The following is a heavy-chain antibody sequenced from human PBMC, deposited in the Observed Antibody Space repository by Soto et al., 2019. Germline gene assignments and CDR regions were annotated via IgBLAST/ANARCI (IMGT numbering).Heavy chain of an antibody. Sequence: EVQLVQSGAEVREPGESLRISCQVSGYTFTNFWIAWVRQMPGKGLEWMARIDPGDSYTYYSPSFDGHVTTSVYKSLNTAHLQWTSLPAADTAIYFCARLAVSSVSSAAAIDHLCQGTLVIVS. D-gene: IGHD6-25*01. CDR3: ARLAVSSVSSAAAIDH. J-gene: IGHJ4*01. V-gene: IGHV5-10-1*03. CDR2: IDPGDSYT. CDR1: GYTFTNFW.